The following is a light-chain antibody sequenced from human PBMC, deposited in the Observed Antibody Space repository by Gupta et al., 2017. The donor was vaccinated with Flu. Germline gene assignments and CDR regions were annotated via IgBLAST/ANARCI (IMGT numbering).Light chain of an antibody. Sequence: EIVLTQSPATLSLSPGERATLSCRASQSVSSYLACYQQKPRQAPRLLIYDAANRATGIPARCSGSGSWTDVTLTTITLEHQDFAVEYCQQRSNSSPWTFGQGTRVEIK. CDR2: DAA. CDR1: QSVSSY. V-gene: IGKV3-11*01. CDR3: QQRSNSSPWT. J-gene: IGKJ1*01.